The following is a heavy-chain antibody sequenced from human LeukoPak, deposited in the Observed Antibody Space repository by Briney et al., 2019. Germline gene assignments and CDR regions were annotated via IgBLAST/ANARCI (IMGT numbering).Heavy chain of an antibody. V-gene: IGHV5-51*01. Sequence: GESLKISCKGSGYSFTSYWIGWVRQMPGKGLEWMGIIYPGDSDTRYSPSFQGQVTISADKSISTAYLQWSSLKASDTAMYYCARPSGDFWSGLDAFDIWGQGTMVTVSS. CDR1: GYSFTSYW. J-gene: IGHJ3*02. CDR2: IYPGDSDT. CDR3: ARPSGDFWSGLDAFDI. D-gene: IGHD3-3*01.